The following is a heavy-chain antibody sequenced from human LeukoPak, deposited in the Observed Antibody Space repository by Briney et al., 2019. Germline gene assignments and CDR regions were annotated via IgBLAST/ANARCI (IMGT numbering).Heavy chain of an antibody. CDR2: ISYDGSTK. J-gene: IGHJ6*04. CDR1: GFTFTNYP. V-gene: IGHV3-30*04. Sequence: GGSLRLSCAASGFTFTNYPIHWVRQAPGKGLEWVTVISYDGSTKYYADSVKGRFSISRDNSKNTLYLQMNSLRAEDTAVYYCAELGITMIGGVWGKGTTVTISS. CDR3: AELGITMIGGV. D-gene: IGHD3-10*02.